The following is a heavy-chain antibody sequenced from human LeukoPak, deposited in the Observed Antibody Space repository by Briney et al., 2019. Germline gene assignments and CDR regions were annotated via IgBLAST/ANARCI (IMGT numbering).Heavy chain of an antibody. V-gene: IGHV4-59*12. CDR2: IYYSGST. CDR1: GGSISSYY. CDR3: ARLYYYDGGA. J-gene: IGHJ5*02. Sequence: SETLSLTCTVSGGSISSYYWSWIRQPPGKGLEWIGYIYYSGSTNYNPSLKSRVTISVDTSKNQFSLKLSSVTAADTAVYYCARLYYYDGGAWGQGTLVTVSS. D-gene: IGHD3-22*01.